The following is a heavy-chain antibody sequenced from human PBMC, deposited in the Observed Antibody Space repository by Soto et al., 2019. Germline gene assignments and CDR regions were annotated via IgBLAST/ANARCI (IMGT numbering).Heavy chain of an antibody. J-gene: IGHJ4*02. CDR2: ISAYNGNT. V-gene: IGHV1-18*01. Sequence: QVQLVQSGAEVKKPGASVQVSCKASGYTFTNFGISWVRQAPGQGLEWMGWISAYNGNTNYAQNFQGRVTMTTGTSTSTAYKELRSLRSDVTAVYYCARGGTPLDYWGQGTLVTVSS. CDR1: GYTFTNFG. CDR3: ARGGTPLDY. D-gene: IGHD3-16*01.